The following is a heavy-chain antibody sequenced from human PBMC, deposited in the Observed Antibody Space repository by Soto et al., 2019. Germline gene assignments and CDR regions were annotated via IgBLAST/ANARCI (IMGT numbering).Heavy chain of an antibody. J-gene: IGHJ6*03. CDR3: ARLRRERYCSSTSCYDYYYMDV. Sequence: SETLSLTCTVSGGSISSSSYYWGWIRQPPGKGLEWIGSIYYSGSTYYNPSLKSRVTISVDTSKNQFSLKLSSVTAADTAVYYCARLRRERYCSSTSCYDYYYMDVWGKGTTVTVSS. V-gene: IGHV4-39*01. CDR2: IYYSGST. D-gene: IGHD2-2*01. CDR1: GGSISSSSYY.